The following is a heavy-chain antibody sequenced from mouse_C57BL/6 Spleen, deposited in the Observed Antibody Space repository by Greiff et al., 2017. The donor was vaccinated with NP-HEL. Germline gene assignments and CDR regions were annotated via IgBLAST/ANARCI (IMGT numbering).Heavy chain of an antibody. D-gene: IGHD3-3*01. CDR2: IYPSDSET. V-gene: IGHV1-61*01. CDR3: ARRGLPYAMDY. CDR1: GYTFTSYW. J-gene: IGHJ4*01. Sequence: VQLQQPGAELVRPGSSVKLSCKASGYTFTSYWMDWVKQRPGQGLEWIGNIYPSDSETHYNQKFKDKATLTVDKSSSTAYMQLSSLTSEDSAVYYCARRGLPYAMDYWGQGTSVTVSS.